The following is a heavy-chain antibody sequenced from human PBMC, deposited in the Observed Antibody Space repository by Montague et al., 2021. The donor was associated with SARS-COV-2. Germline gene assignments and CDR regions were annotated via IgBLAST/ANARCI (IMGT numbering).Heavy chain of an antibody. CDR3: ARNPWYYYDSSGYYLDY. CDR2: INHSVST. D-gene: IGHD3-22*01. J-gene: IGHJ4*02. Sequence: SETLSLTCAGDGESFCGYYWSAIRQPPGKKLEWIWEINHSVSTNYNPSLKSRVTISLDTSKKQFSLQLSSVTAADTAVYYCARNPWYYYDSSGYYLDYWGQGTLVTVAS. CDR1: GESFCGYY. V-gene: IGHV4-34*01.